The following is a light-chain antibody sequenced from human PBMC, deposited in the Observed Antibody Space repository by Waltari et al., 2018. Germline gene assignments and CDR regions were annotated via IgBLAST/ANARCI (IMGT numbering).Light chain of an antibody. CDR1: QGAHRY. CDR2: GAS. CDR3: QQYQSYPIT. Sequence: DIQLTQSPSFLSASVGHRVTITCRASQGAHRYLAWFQQKPGKAPKVLVFGASTLQSGVPSRFSGSGSGTEFILTISSLQPEDIATYYCQQYQSYPITFGGGTKVETK. V-gene: IGKV1-9*01. J-gene: IGKJ4*01.